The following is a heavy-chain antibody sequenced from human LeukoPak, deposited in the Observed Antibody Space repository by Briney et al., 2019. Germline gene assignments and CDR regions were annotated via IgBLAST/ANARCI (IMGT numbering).Heavy chain of an antibody. CDR2: FYYSGST. V-gene: IGHV4-39*07. CDR3: ARSPITMIVVARRAFDI. D-gene: IGHD3-22*01. CDR1: GGSISSNSYY. J-gene: IGHJ3*02. Sequence: SETLSLTCSVSGGSISSNSYYWGWIRQPPGKGLEWIVSFYYSGSTNYNPSLKSRVTISVDTSKNQFSLKLSSVTAADTAVYYCARSPITMIVVARRAFDIWGQGTMVTVSS.